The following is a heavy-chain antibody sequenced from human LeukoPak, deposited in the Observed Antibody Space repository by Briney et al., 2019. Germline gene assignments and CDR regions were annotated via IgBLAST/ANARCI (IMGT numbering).Heavy chain of an antibody. V-gene: IGHV1-69*05. CDR2: IIPIFGTA. CDR1: GGTFSSYA. J-gene: IGHJ3*02. Sequence: SVKVSCKASGGTFSSYAISWVRQAPGQGLEWMGGIIPIFGTANYAQKFQGRVTITTDESTSTAYMELSSLRSEDTAVYYCASGRFLEWSYDAFDIWGQGTMVTVSS. CDR3: ASGRFLEWSYDAFDI. D-gene: IGHD3-3*01.